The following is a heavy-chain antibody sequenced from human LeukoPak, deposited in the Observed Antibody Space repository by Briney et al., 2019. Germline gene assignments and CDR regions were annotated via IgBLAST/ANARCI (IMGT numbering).Heavy chain of an antibody. Sequence: SETLSLTCTVSGGSISSYYWSWIRQPPGKGLEWIGYIYTSGSTNYNPSLKSRVTISVDTSKNQFSPKLSSVTAADTAVYYCARRTRYSSSSHWFDPWGQGTLVTVSS. CDR2: IYTSGST. D-gene: IGHD6-6*01. CDR1: GGSISSYY. J-gene: IGHJ5*02. CDR3: ARRTRYSSSSHWFDP. V-gene: IGHV4-4*09.